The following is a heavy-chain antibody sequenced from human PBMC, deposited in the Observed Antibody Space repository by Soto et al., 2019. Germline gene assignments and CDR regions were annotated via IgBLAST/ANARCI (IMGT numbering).Heavy chain of an antibody. CDR3: ARDWDIVILSVPIPNYNYGMDV. V-gene: IGHV3-11*06. D-gene: IGHD2-15*01. J-gene: IGHJ6*02. CDR2: ISSSSSYT. Sequence: GGSLRLSCAASGFTFSDYYMSWIRQAPGKGLEWVSYISSSSSYTNYADSVKGRFTISRDNAKNSLYLQMNSLRAEDTAVYYCARDWDIVILSVPIPNYNYGMDVWGQGTTVTVSS. CDR1: GFTFSDYY.